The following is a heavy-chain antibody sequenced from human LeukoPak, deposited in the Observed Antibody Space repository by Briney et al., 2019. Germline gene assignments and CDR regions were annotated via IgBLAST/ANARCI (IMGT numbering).Heavy chain of an antibody. CDR3: ARDSGSYGAFDI. CDR1: GYTFTVYY. Sequence: ASVTVSCTASGYTFTVYYMHWVRQAPGQGLEWMGWINPNSGGTNYAQKFQGRVTMTRDTSINTAYMELSRLRSDDTAVYYCARDSGSYGAFDIWGQGTMVTVSS. V-gene: IGHV1-2*02. D-gene: IGHD1-26*01. J-gene: IGHJ3*02. CDR2: INPNSGGT.